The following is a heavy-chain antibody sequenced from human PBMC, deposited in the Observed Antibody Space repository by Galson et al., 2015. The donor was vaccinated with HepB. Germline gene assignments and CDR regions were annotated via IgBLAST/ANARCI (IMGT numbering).Heavy chain of an antibody. CDR3: ANGCSYTKCANYFFYMAV. CDR2: ISGSGTTI. Sequence: SLRLSCAASGFTFSNYAMSWVRQAPGKGLEWVSGISGSGTTIKYADSVKGRFTISRDNSKNMLYLQMSSLRAEDTAVYYWANGCSYTKCANYFFYMAVWGEGTTVTVSS. V-gene: IGHV3-23*01. J-gene: IGHJ6*03. CDR1: GFTFSNYA. D-gene: IGHD2-2*01.